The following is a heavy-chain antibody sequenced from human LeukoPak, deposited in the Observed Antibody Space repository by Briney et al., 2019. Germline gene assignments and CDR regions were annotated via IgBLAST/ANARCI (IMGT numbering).Heavy chain of an antibody. CDR3: AKDRYFWSGYFPDY. CDR2: ISGSGGST. Sequence: QTGGSLRLSCAASGFTFSDYWMHWVRQAPGKGLEWVPAISGSGGSTYYADSVKGRFTISRDNSKNTLYLQMNSLRAEDTAVYYCAKDRYFWSGYFPDYWGQGTLVTVSS. D-gene: IGHD3-3*01. CDR1: GFTFSDYW. V-gene: IGHV3-23*01. J-gene: IGHJ4*02.